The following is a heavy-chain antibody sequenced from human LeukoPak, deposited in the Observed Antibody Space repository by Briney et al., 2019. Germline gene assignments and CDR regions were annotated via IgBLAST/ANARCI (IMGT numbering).Heavy chain of an antibody. V-gene: IGHV1-2*02. J-gene: IGHJ4*02. CDR1: GYTFTGYY. CDR2: INPNSGGT. Sequence: ASVKVSCRASGYTFTGYYMHWVRQAPGQGLEWMGWINPNSGGTNYAQKFQGRVTMTRDTSISTAYMELSRLRSDDTAVYYCARVPRWLQTRGYFDYWGQGTLVTVSS. CDR3: ARVPRWLQTRGYFDY. D-gene: IGHD5-24*01.